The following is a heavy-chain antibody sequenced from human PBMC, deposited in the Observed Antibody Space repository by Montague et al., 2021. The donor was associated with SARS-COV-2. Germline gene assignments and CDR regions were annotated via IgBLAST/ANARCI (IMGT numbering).Heavy chain of an antibody. V-gene: IGHV3-53*04. J-gene: IGHJ6*02. CDR3: TRSVAAAGTFYYYYGMDV. Sequence: SLRLSCAASGFTVSSSYMSWVRQAPGKGLEWVSVIYRGGDTYYADSVKGRFTISRHNSKSTLYLEMNSLSGADTAVYYCTRSVAAAGTFYYYYGMDVWGQGTTVTVSS. CDR2: IYRGGDT. CDR1: GFTVSSSY. D-gene: IGHD6-13*01.